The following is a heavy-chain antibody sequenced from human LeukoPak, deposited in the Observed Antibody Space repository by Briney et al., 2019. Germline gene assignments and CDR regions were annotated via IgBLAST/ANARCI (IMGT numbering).Heavy chain of an antibody. Sequence: GGSLRLSCAASGFTFSSYEMNWVRQAPGKGLEWVSYISNSGSTKYYADSVKGRFSISRDNAKNSLYLQMNSLRAEDTAVYYCAVIAVKYYFDSWGQGALVTVSS. J-gene: IGHJ4*02. V-gene: IGHV3-48*03. D-gene: IGHD6-19*01. CDR1: GFTFSSYE. CDR2: ISNSGSTK. CDR3: AVIAVKYYFDS.